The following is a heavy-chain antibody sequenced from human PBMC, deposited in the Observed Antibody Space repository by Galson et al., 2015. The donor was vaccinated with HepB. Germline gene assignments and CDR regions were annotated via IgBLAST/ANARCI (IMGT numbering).Heavy chain of an antibody. J-gene: IGHJ4*02. CDR3: ARDDDVVVPATPSISFDY. D-gene: IGHD2-2*01. CDR2: ISSSSSTI. V-gene: IGHV3-48*01. Sequence: SLRLSCAASGFTFSSYSMNWVRQAPGKGLEWVSYISSSSSTIYYADSVKGRFTISRGNAKNSLYLQMNSLRAEDTAVYYCARDDDVVVPATPSISFDYWGQGTLVTVSS. CDR1: GFTFSSYS.